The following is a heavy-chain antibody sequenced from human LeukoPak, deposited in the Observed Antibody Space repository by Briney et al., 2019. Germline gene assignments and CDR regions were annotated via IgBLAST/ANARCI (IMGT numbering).Heavy chain of an antibody. Sequence: SQTLSLTCAISGDSVSRNNAAWNWIRQSPSRGLEWLGRAYYRSKWYIDYAISVKSRITINPDTSKNQFSLQLNSVTPEDTAVYYCTRDGHAPRSPYYFDYWGQGTLVTASS. CDR1: GDSVSRNNAA. V-gene: IGHV6-1*01. J-gene: IGHJ4*02. CDR2: AYYRSKWYI. CDR3: TRDGHAPRSPYYFDY.